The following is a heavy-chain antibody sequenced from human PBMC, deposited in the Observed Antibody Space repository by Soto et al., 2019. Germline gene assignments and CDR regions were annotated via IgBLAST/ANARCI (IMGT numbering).Heavy chain of an antibody. D-gene: IGHD3-16*01. J-gene: IGHJ6*02. V-gene: IGHV1-3*01. CDR1: GYTFTSYA. Sequence: ASVKVSCKASGYTFTSYAMHWVRQAPGQRLEWMGWINAGNGNTKYSQKFQGRVTITRDTSASTAYMELSSLRSEDTAVYYCARSRSVMITSRDYYYGMDVWGQGTTVTVSS. CDR2: INAGNGNT. CDR3: ARSRSVMITSRDYYYGMDV.